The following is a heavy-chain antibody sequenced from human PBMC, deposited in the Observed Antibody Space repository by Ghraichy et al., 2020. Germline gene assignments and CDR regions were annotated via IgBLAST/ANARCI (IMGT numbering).Heavy chain of an antibody. CDR1: GDSLSSSSYY. V-gene: IGHV4-39*07. Sequence: SETLSLTCTVSGDSLSSSSYYWTWIRQPPEKGLEWIGSLSYSGSTYYNPSLKSRVTISVDTSKNQFSLKLSSVTAADTAVYYCARGPPRRITIFGVVRNPAPGGMDVWVQGTTVTVSS. CDR2: LSYSGST. J-gene: IGHJ6*02. CDR3: ARGPPRRITIFGVVRNPAPGGMDV. D-gene: IGHD3-3*01.